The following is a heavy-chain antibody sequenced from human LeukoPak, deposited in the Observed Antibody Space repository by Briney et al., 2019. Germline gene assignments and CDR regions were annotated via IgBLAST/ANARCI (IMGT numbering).Heavy chain of an antibody. CDR2: IYYSGST. Sequence: PSETLSLTCPVSGGSISSGGYYWSWIRQHPGKGLEWIGYIYYSGSTYYNPSLKSRVTISVDTSKNQFSLKLSSVTAADTAVYYCARGDTAMGPDDYWGQGTLVTVSS. D-gene: IGHD5-18*01. J-gene: IGHJ4*02. CDR1: GGSISSGGYY. CDR3: ARGDTAMGPDDY. V-gene: IGHV4-31*03.